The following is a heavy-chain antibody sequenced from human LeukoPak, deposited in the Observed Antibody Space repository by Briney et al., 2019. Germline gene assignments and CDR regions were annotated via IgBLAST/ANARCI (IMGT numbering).Heavy chain of an antibody. CDR3: ASNGQWLALDY. Sequence: PSETLSFTCTVSGGSISSGGYYWSWIRQPPGKGLEWIGYIYHSGSTYYNPSLKSRVTISVDRSKNQFSLKLSSVTAADTAVYYCASNGQWLALDYWGQGTLVTVSS. V-gene: IGHV4-30-2*01. D-gene: IGHD6-19*01. CDR1: GGSISSGGYY. J-gene: IGHJ4*02. CDR2: IYHSGST.